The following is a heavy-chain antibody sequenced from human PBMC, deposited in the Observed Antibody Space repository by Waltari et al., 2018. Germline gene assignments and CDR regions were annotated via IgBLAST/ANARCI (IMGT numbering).Heavy chain of an antibody. CDR2: IKEDGSEK. CDR1: GLPCTSYW. CDR3: ARISSTATRDS. Sequence: EVQLVESGGGLVQPGGSLSISCAASGLPCTSYWMSWVRQAPGKGLEWVANIKEDGSEKSYVDSVKGRFTISRDNAKNSLSLQMNSLRAEDTAVYYCARISSTATRDSWGRGTLVTVSS. V-gene: IGHV3-7*01. D-gene: IGHD6-6*01. J-gene: IGHJ4*02.